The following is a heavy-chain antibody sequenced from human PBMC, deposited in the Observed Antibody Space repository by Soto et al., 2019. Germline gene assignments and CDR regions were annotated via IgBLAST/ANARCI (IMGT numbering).Heavy chain of an antibody. V-gene: IGHV3-33*01. Sequence: GGSLRLSCAASGFTFSSYGMHWVRQAPGKGLEWVAVIWYDGSNKYYADSVKGRFTISRDNSKNTLYLQMNSLRAEDTAVYYCARDDDSSGYYSSKYYYYYGMDVWGQGTTVTVSS. CDR2: IWYDGSNK. CDR3: ARDDDSSGYYSSKYYYYYGMDV. CDR1: GFTFSSYG. D-gene: IGHD3-22*01. J-gene: IGHJ6*02.